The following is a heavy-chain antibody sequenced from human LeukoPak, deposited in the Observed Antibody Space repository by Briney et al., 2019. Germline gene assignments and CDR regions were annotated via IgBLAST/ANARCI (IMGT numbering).Heavy chain of an antibody. Sequence: GGSLRLSCAASGFTFSNYEMNWVRQAPGKGLEWVSYISSSGSTIYYADSVKGRFTISRDNAKNSQYLQMNSLRVEDTAVYYCVASSWAYYFDYWGQGTLVTVSS. CDR3: VASSWAYYFDY. CDR2: ISSSGSTI. CDR1: GFTFSNYE. J-gene: IGHJ4*02. V-gene: IGHV3-48*03. D-gene: IGHD6-13*01.